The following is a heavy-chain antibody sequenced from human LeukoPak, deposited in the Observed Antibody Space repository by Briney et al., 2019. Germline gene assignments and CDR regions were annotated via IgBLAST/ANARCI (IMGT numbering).Heavy chain of an antibody. CDR1: GGSISSYY. V-gene: IGHV4-4*07. CDR2: IYTSGST. D-gene: IGHD3-22*01. J-gene: IGHJ5*02. Sequence: SETLSLTCTVSGGSISSYYWSWIRQPAGKGLEWIGRIYTSGSTNYNPSLKSRVTMSVDTSKNQFSLKLSSVTAADTAAYYCARSDNYYDSSGYYSSWFDPWGQGTLVTVSS. CDR3: ARSDNYYDSSGYYSSWFDP.